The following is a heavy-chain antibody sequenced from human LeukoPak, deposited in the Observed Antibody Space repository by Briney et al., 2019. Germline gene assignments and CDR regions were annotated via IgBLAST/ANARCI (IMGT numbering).Heavy chain of an antibody. CDR3: ASPLVAGVGRFDY. Sequence: GGSLRISCAASGFTFRSDCMTRVPQAPGPGREGLPNMKRDGSEKHYVDSGKGRFTISRDNAKISMFLQMNRLRVEDTAVYYCASPLVAGVGRFDYWGQGTLVTVSS. CDR1: GFTFRSDC. V-gene: IGHV3-7*01. D-gene: IGHD6-19*01. J-gene: IGHJ4*02. CDR2: MKRDGSEK.